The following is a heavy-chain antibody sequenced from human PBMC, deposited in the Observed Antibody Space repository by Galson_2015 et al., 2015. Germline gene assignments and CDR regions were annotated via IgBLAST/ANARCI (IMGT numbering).Heavy chain of an antibody. V-gene: IGHV3-7*01. Sequence: SLRLSCAASGFTFSSYWMSWVRQAPGKGLEWVANIKQDGSEKYYVDSVKGRFTISRDNAKNSLYLQMNSLRAEDTAVYYCARVVYGTTVTADYWGQGTLVTVSS. CDR2: IKQDGSEK. CDR3: ARVVYGTTVTADY. CDR1: GFTFSSYW. J-gene: IGHJ4*02. D-gene: IGHD4-17*01.